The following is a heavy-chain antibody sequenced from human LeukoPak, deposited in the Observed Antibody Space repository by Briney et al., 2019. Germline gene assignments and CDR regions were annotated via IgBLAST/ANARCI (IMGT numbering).Heavy chain of an antibody. CDR1: GFTFSSYS. D-gene: IGHD6-6*01. V-gene: IGHV3-21*01. Sequence: KSGGSLRLSCAASGFTFSSYSMNWVRQAPGKGLEWVSSISSSSSYIYYADSVKGRFTISRDNAKNSLYLQMNSLRAEDTAVYYCARDLNPEQLVPYWFDPWGQGTLVTVSS. CDR3: ARDLNPEQLVPYWFDP. J-gene: IGHJ5*02. CDR2: ISSSSSYI.